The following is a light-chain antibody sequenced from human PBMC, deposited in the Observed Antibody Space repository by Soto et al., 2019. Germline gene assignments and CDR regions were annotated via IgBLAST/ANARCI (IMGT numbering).Light chain of an antibody. CDR1: QSISSY. V-gene: IGKV1-39*01. CDR2: AAS. J-gene: IGKJ1*01. CDR3: QQSYSTPPWT. Sequence: DIQMTQSPSSLSASVGDRVTITCRASQSISSYLNWYQQKPGKAPKLLIYAASSLQSGVLSRFSGSGSGTDFTLTISSLQPEDFATYYCQQSYSTPPWTFGQGNKVEIK.